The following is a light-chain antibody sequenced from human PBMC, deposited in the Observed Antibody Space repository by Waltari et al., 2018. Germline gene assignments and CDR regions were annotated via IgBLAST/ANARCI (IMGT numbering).Light chain of an antibody. CDR2: DVS. CDR1: SSDVGGYNY. CDR3: SSYISSSTLEL. J-gene: IGLJ2*01. Sequence: QSALPQPASVSGSPGQSTTISCTGTSSDVGGYNYVSWYQQHPGKAPKLMIYDVSNRPSGVSNRFSGSKSGNTASLTISGLQAEDEADYYCSSYISSSTLELFGGGTSLTVL. V-gene: IGLV2-14*03.